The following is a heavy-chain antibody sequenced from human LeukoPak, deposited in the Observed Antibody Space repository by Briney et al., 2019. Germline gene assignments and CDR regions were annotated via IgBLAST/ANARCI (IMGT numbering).Heavy chain of an antibody. CDR2: INPSGGST. Sequence: ASVKVSCKASGYTFTSYYMHWVRQAPGQGLEWMGIINPSGGSTSYAQKFQGRVTMTRDTSSSTVYMELSSLRSEDMAVYYCARQVGSSWYHEVLRGRDYWGQGTLVTVSS. V-gene: IGHV1-46*01. D-gene: IGHD6-13*01. J-gene: IGHJ4*02. CDR1: GYTFTSYY. CDR3: ARQVGSSWYHEVLRGRDY.